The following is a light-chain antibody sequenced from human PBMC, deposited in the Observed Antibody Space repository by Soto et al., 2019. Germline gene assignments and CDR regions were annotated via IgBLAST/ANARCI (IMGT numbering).Light chain of an antibody. CDR2: GAS. CDR3: QQYNNWPPRDA. Sequence: IVMTQSPATLSVSPGERATLSCRASQSVSSNLAWYQQKPGQAPKLLIYGASTRATGIPVRFSGSGSGTEFTLTISSLQSEDFAVYFCQQYNNWPPRDAFGQGTKVEIK. J-gene: IGKJ1*01. CDR1: QSVSSN. V-gene: IGKV3-15*01.